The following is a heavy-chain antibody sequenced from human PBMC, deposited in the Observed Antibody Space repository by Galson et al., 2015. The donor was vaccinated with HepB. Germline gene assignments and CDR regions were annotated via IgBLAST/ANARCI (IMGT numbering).Heavy chain of an antibody. CDR1: GFIFSSDT. CDR2: LSGSGLTT. D-gene: IGHD3-16*01. CDR3: AKDRGRYVGDAFDI. V-gene: IGHV3-23*01. J-gene: IGHJ3*02. Sequence: SLRLSCAASGFIFSSDTMSWARLAPGKGLEWVSGLSGSGLTTYYADSVKGRFTISRDTSKNTLYLQMNSLRVEDTAVYYCAKDRGRYVGDAFDIWGQGTMVTVSS.